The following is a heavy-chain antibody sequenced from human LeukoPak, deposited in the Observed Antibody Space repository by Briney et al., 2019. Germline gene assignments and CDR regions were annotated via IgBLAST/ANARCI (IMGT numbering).Heavy chain of an antibody. D-gene: IGHD2-21*02. V-gene: IGHV4-59*01. CDR2: VYYTGST. CDR3: ARADCGRDCYPFDY. CDR1: GGSISPYS. Sequence: PSETLSLTCTVSGGSISPYSWSWIRQPPGKGLDWIGYVYYTGSTNYNPSLRSRVTISVDRSKNQFSLNLSSVTAADTAVYYCARADCGRDCYPFDYWGQGTLVTVSS. J-gene: IGHJ4*02.